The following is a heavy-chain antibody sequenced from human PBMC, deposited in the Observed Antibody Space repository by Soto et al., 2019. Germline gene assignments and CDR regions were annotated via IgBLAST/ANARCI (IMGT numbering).Heavy chain of an antibody. Sequence: PGGSLRLSCAAAGFTYSNDWMSWVRQATEKGLEWVGRIKSKTDGGTTDYAAPVKGRFTISRDDSKNTLYLQMNSLKTEDTAVYYCTTLYMAVNYDFWSGPIDYWGQGTLVTVSS. V-gene: IGHV3-15*01. CDR3: TTLYMAVNYDFWSGPIDY. D-gene: IGHD3-3*01. J-gene: IGHJ4*02. CDR2: IKSKTDGGTT. CDR1: GFTYSNDW.